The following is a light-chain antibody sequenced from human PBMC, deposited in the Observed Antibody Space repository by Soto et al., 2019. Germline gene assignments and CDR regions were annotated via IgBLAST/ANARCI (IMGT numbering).Light chain of an antibody. J-gene: IGKJ1*01. CDR3: QQYGSPGT. Sequence: VMTQSPATRSLSPGERASLSWRASQSVSNNYLAWYQQKPGQAPRLLIYGASNRATGIPDRFSVSGSGTVFPLTISRLDPEYFAVDDCQQYGSPGTFGQGTKVDIK. V-gene: IGKV3-20*01. CDR1: QSVSNNY. CDR2: GAS.